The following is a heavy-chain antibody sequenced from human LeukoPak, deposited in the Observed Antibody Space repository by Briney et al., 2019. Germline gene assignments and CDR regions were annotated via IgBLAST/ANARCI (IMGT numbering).Heavy chain of an antibody. D-gene: IGHD3-22*01. J-gene: IGHJ4*02. V-gene: IGHV3-15*07. CDR2: IKKNKDGGTA. CDR1: GFTFSDAW. Sequence: GGSLRLSCAASGFTFSDAWMKWVSQAPGRGLEWVGRIKKNKDGGTADYAAPVKGRFTISRDDSKNTLCLQMNSLKTEDTAVYYCTTDLSSGYYLHNGHWGQGTLVTVSS. CDR3: TTDLSSGYYLHNGH.